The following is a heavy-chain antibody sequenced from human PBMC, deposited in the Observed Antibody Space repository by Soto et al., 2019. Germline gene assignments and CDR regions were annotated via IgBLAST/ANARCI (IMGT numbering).Heavy chain of an antibody. CDR2: INAGNGNT. Sequence: ASVKVSCKASGYTFTSYAMHWVRQAPGQRLEWMGWINAGNGNTKYSQKFQGRVTITRDTSASTAYMELSSLRSEDTAVYYCARTPGSWFHYYYGMDVWGQGTTVTVSS. J-gene: IGHJ6*02. V-gene: IGHV1-3*01. CDR3: ARTPGSWFHYYYGMDV. D-gene: IGHD6-13*01. CDR1: GYTFTSYA.